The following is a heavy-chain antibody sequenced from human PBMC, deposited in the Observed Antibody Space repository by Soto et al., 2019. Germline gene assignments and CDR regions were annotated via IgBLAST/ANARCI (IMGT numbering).Heavy chain of an antibody. Sequence: ASVKVSCKASGYTFTSYGISWVRQAPGQGLEWMGWISAYNGNTNYAQKLQGRVTMTTDTSTSTAYMELRSLRSDDTAVYYCALDYSSSGPIPIIHYYYGMDVWGQGTTVTVSS. V-gene: IGHV1-18*01. CDR2: ISAYNGNT. CDR1: GYTFTSYG. D-gene: IGHD6-13*01. J-gene: IGHJ6*02. CDR3: ALDYSSSGPIPIIHYYYGMDV.